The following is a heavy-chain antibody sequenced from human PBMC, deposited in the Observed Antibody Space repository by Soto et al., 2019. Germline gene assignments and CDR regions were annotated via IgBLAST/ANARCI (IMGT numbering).Heavy chain of an antibody. CDR2: ISGSGGST. CDR1: GFNFSNYA. D-gene: IGHD3-3*02. CDR3: AKPSYIFGVVITGAFDY. V-gene: IGHV3-23*01. J-gene: IGHJ4*02. Sequence: PGGSLRLSCAASGFNFSNYALSWVRPAPGKGLQWVSAISGSGGSTHYADSVKGRFTISRDNSKNMAFLQMNSLRAEDTAVYYCAKPSYIFGVVITGAFDYWGPGTQVTVSS.